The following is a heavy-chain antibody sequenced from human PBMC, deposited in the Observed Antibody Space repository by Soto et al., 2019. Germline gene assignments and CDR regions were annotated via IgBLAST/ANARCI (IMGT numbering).Heavy chain of an antibody. Sequence: SETLSLTCTVSGYSISSGGYYWSWIRQHPGKGLEWIGYIYYSGSTYYNPSLKSRVTISVDTSKDQFSLKLSSVTAADTAVYYCARDFTDSSGPTLGMGVWGQGITVTVS. CDR3: ARDFTDSSGPTLGMGV. D-gene: IGHD6-19*01. J-gene: IGHJ6*02. CDR1: GYSISSGGYY. V-gene: IGHV4-31*03. CDR2: IYYSGST.